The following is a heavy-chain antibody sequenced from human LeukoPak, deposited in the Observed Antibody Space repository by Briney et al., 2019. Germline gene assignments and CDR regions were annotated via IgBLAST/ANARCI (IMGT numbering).Heavy chain of an antibody. J-gene: IGHJ6*03. CDR2: IYSSGIT. CDR1: GASISSYY. V-gene: IGHV4-4*09. CDR3: ARHGYYYYMDV. Sequence: PSETLSLTCAVSGASISSYYCSWIRQPPGEGLEWIGYIYSSGITNYNPSLKSRVTMSVDTSKNPISLQLSSVTAADTAVYFCARHGYYYYMDVWGKGTTVTVSS.